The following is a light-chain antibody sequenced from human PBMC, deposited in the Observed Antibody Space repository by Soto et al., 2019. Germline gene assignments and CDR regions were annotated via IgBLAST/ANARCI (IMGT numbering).Light chain of an antibody. CDR1: QSVSNNY. CDR2: GAS. J-gene: IGKJ1*01. Sequence: EIVLTQLPGTLSLSPGERATLSCRASQSVSNNYLAWYQQKPGQAPRLLVYGASSRATGIPDRFSGSGSGTDFTLTISRLEPEDFAVYYCPQYGSSRWAFGQGTKVDI. V-gene: IGKV3-20*01. CDR3: PQYGSSRWA.